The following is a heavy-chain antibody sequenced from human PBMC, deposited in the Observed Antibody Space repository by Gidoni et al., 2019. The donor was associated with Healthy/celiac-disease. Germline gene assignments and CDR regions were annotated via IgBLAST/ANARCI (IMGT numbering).Heavy chain of an antibody. CDR3: TTVECTSCRLDAFDI. CDR2: IKSKTDGGTT. J-gene: IGHJ3*02. Sequence: EVQLVESGGGLVKPGGSLRLSCAASGFTFSNAWMSWVRQALGKGLEWVGRIKSKTDGGTTDYAAPVKGRFTISRDDSKNTLYLQMNSLKTEDTAVYYCTTVECTSCRLDAFDIWGQGTMVTVSS. V-gene: IGHV3-15*01. CDR1: GFTFSNAW. D-gene: IGHD2-2*01.